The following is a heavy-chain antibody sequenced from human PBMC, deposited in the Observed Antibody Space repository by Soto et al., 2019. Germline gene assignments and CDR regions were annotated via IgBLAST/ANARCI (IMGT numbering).Heavy chain of an antibody. Sequence: SVKVSCKASGGTFSSYAISWVRQAPGQGLEWMGGIIPIFGTANYAQKFQGRVTITADESTSTAYMELSSLRSEDTAVYYCARGPGSGSYYAYFDYWGQGTLVTVSS. CDR3: ARGPGSGSYYAYFDY. CDR2: IIPIFGTA. V-gene: IGHV1-69*13. D-gene: IGHD1-26*01. J-gene: IGHJ4*02. CDR1: GGTFSSYA.